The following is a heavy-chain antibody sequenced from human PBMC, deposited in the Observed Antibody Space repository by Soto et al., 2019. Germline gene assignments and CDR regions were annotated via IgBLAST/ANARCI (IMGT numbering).Heavy chain of an antibody. J-gene: IGHJ4*02. CDR1: GYTFTSYA. CDR2: INAGNGNT. V-gene: IGHV1-3*01. D-gene: IGHD6-13*01. CDR3: ARRLMSKAAAGSTIDY. Sequence: ASLKVSCKASGYTFTSYAMHWVRQAPGQRLEWMGWINAGNGNTKYSQKFQGRVTITRDTSASTAYMELSSLRSEDTAVYYCARRLMSKAAAGSTIDYWGQGTRVNVS.